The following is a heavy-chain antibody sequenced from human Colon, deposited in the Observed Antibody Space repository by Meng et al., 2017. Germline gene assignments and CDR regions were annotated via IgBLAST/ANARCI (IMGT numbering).Heavy chain of an antibody. CDR2: IYYSGST. CDR1: GGSVISNSYY. CDR3: ARDSGYDKNWFDP. J-gene: IGHJ5*02. Sequence: VHLQESGPGLVRPSETLSLTCTFSGGSVISNSYYWSWIRQPPGKGLEWIGFIYYSGSTNYNPSLKSRVTISVDTSKNQFSLKVSSVTAADTAVYYCARDSGYDKNWFDPWGQGTLVTVSS. D-gene: IGHD5-12*01. V-gene: IGHV4-61*01.